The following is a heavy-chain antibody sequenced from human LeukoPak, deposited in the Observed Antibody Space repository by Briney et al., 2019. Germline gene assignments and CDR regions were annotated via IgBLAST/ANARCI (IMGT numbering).Heavy chain of an antibody. V-gene: IGHV1-69*11. CDR1: GGTFSSYA. CDR3: ARSGAYGDSTGAIDY. CDR2: IIPILGTA. Sequence: SVKVSCKASGGTFSSYAISWVRQAPGQGLEWMGRIIPILGTANYAQKFQGRVTITTDESTSTAYMELSSLRSEDTAVYYCARSGAYGDSTGAIDYWSQGTLVTVSS. D-gene: IGHD4-17*01. J-gene: IGHJ4*02.